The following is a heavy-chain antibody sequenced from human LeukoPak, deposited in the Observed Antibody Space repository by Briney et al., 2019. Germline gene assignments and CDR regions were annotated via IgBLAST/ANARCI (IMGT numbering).Heavy chain of an antibody. D-gene: IGHD5-24*01. CDR3: ARDGGRWLQLIMGYYFDY. CDR1: GFTFSNYW. V-gene: IGHV3-74*01. Sequence: PGGSLRLSCAASGFTFSNYWMHWVRQAPGKGLVWVSRIKGDGSHTVYADSVKGRFTISRDNSKNTLYLQMNSLRAEDTAVYYCARDGGRWLQLIMGYYFDYWGQGTLVTVSS. J-gene: IGHJ4*02. CDR2: IKGDGSHT.